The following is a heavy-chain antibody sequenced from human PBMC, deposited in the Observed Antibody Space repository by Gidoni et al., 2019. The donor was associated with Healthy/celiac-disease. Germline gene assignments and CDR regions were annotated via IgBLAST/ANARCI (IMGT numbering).Heavy chain of an antibody. Sequence: EVQLVESGGGLVQPGGSLRRSCAASGFSFSSYSMNWVRQAPGKGLECVSYISSSSSTIYYADSVKGRFTISRDNAKNSLYLQMNSLRAEDTAVYYCARDSGVGAAADPAFDIWCQGPMVTVSS. V-gene: IGHV3-48*01. CDR1: GFSFSSYS. CDR2: ISSSSSTI. CDR3: ARDSGVGAAADPAFDI. J-gene: IGHJ3*02. D-gene: IGHD6-13*01.